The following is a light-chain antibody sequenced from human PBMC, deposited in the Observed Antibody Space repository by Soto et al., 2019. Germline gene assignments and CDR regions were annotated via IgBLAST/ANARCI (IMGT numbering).Light chain of an antibody. V-gene: IGLV3-21*01. CDR2: YDT. CDR1: NIGSKG. CDR3: QVWDRSSLHQV. J-gene: IGLJ2*01. Sequence: SYELTQPPSVSVAPGKTARITCGGNNIGSKGVHWYQQKPGQAPVVVIYYDTNRPSGIPERFSGSNSGNTATLTISRVEAGDEADYHCQVWDRSSLHQVFGGGTKLTVL.